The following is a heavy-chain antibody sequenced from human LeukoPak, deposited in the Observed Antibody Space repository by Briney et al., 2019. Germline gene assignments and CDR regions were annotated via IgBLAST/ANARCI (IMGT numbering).Heavy chain of an antibody. CDR1: GYTFTGYY. D-gene: IGHD3-16*01. CDR3: ARGDYVWGRNDY. Sequence: ASVKVSCKASGYTFTGYYMHWVRQAPGQGLEWMGWMNLNSGNTGYAQKFQGRVTMTRNTSISTAYMELSSLRSEHTAVYYCARGDYVWGRNDYWGQGTLVTVSS. J-gene: IGHJ4*02. CDR2: MNLNSGNT. V-gene: IGHV1-8*02.